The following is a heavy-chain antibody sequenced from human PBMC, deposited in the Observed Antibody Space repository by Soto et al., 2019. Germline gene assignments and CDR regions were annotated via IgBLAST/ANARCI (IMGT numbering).Heavy chain of an antibody. Sequence: EVQLVESGGGLVQPGGSLRLSCGASGFTFSNYWMHWVRQAPGEGLVWVSRINGDGSFTRFADSVKGRFTISRDNAKNTLYLQMNRLRGDDTAVYYCARVGGVSVNFDYLGQGTLVTVSS. D-gene: IGHD3-16*01. CDR3: ARVGGVSVNFDY. CDR1: GFTFSNYW. V-gene: IGHV3-74*01. CDR2: INGDGSFT. J-gene: IGHJ4*02.